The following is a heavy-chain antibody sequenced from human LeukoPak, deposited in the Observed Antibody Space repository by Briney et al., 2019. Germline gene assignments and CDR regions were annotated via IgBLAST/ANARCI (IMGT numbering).Heavy chain of an antibody. CDR3: ARDSIAGYYYYGMDV. D-gene: IGHD6-6*01. J-gene: IGHJ6*02. CDR1: GYTFTGYY. CDR2: INPNSGGT. Sequence: ASVTVSFKASGYTFTGYYMHWVRQAPGQGLEWMGWINPNSGGTNYAQKFQGWVTMTRDTSISTAYMELSRLRSDDTAVYYCARDSIAGYYYYGMDVWGQGTTVTVSS. V-gene: IGHV1-2*04.